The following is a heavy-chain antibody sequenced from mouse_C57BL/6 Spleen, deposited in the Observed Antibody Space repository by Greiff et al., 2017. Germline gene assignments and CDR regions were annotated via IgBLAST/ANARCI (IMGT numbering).Heavy chain of an antibody. J-gene: IGHJ4*01. Sequence: EVQGVESGPELVKPGASVKISCKASGYSFTGYYMNWVKQSPEKSLEWIGEINPSTGGTTYNQKFKAKATLTVDKSSSTAYMQLKSLTSEDSAVYYCARGGMDYWGQGTSVTVSS. CDR1: GYSFTGYY. CDR2: INPSTGGT. V-gene: IGHV1-42*01. CDR3: ARGGMDY.